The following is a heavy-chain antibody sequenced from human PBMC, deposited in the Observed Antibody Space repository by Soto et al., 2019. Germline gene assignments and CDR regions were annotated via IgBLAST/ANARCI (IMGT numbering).Heavy chain of an antibody. J-gene: IGHJ5*02. Sequence: SETLSLTCTVSGVSISSYYWSWIRQPPGKGLEWIGEINHSGSTNYNPSLKSRVTISVDTSRNQFSLKLSSVTAADTAVYYCARVPGPWGQGTLVTVSS. V-gene: IGHV4-59*12. CDR2: INHSGST. CDR3: ARVPGP. CDR1: GVSISSYY.